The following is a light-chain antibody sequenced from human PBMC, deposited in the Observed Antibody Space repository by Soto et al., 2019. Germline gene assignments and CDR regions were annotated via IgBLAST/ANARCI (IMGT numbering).Light chain of an antibody. CDR1: QSISSW. CDR3: QQYNNYPWT. Sequence: GGRVTITCRASQSISSWLAWYQQKPGKAPKLLIYKASSLESGVPSRFSGSGSGTEFTLTINSLQPDDFATYYCQQYNNYPWTFGQGTKVDIK. V-gene: IGKV1-5*03. CDR2: KAS. J-gene: IGKJ1*01.